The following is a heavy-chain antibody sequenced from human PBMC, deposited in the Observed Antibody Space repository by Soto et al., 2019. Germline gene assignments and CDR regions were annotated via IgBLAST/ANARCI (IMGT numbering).Heavy chain of an antibody. CDR2: ISGSGGST. D-gene: IGHD3-3*01. V-gene: IGHV3-23*01. CDR1: GFTFSSYA. J-gene: IGHJ3*02. Sequence: EVQLLESGGGLVQPGGSLRLSCAASGFTFSSYAMSWVRQAPGKGLEWVSAISGSGGSTYYADSVKGRFTISRDNSMNTLYLQMNSLRAEDTAVYYCAKDPYDFWSGYYPRGAFDIWGQGTMVTVSS. CDR3: AKDPYDFWSGYYPRGAFDI.